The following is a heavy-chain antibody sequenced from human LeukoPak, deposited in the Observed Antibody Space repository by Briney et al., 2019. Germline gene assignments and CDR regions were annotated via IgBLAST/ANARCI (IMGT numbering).Heavy chain of an antibody. CDR3: ARVWGIAAAGTAFDI. V-gene: IGHV1-18*01. J-gene: IGHJ3*02. D-gene: IGHD6-13*01. CDR1: GYTFTSYG. Sequence: GASVKVSCKASGYTFTSYGISWVRQAPGQGLEWMGWISAYDGNTNYAQKLQGRVTMTTDTSTSTAYMELRSLRSDDTAVYYCARVWGIAAAGTAFDIWGQGTMVTVSS. CDR2: ISAYDGNT.